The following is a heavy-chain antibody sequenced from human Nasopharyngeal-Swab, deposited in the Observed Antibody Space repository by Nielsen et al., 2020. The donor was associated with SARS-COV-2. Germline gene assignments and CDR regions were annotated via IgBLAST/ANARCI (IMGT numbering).Heavy chain of an antibody. CDR2: TRNKANSYTT. J-gene: IGHJ6*02. V-gene: IGHV3-72*01. CDR3: ARGATIFGVVLGDSYVMDV. D-gene: IGHD3-3*01. Sequence: GESLKISCAASGFTFSDHYMDWVRQAPGKGLEWVGRTRNKANSYTTEYAASVKGRFTISRDDSENSVYLQMNSLKTEDTAVYYCARGATIFGVVLGDSYVMDVWGQGTTVTVSS. CDR1: GFTFSDHY.